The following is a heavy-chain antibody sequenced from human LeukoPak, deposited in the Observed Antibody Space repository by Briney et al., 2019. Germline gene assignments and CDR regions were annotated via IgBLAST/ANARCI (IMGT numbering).Heavy chain of an antibody. J-gene: IGHJ6*02. CDR1: GYTFTSYS. Sequence: GGSLRLSCAASGYTFTSYSMNWVRQAPGKGLEWVSYISISNSTIYYGDSVKGRFTISRDNAKNSVHLQMNSLRDEDTAVYYCARELGYCSGTTCSVHYYGMDVWGQGTTVTVSS. V-gene: IGHV3-48*02. D-gene: IGHD2-2*01. CDR3: ARELGYCSGTTCSVHYYGMDV. CDR2: ISISNSTI.